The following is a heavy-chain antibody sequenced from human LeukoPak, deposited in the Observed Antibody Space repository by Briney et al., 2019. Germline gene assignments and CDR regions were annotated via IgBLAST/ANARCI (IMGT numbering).Heavy chain of an antibody. J-gene: IGHJ4*02. V-gene: IGHV4-34*01. CDR2: INHSGST. D-gene: IGHD4-4*01. Sequence: SETLSLTCAVYGGSFSGYYWSWIRQPPGKGLEWIGEINHSGSTNYNPSLKSRVTISVDTSKNQFSLKLSSVTAADTAVYYCARGNDYSNYESMGYYFDYWGQGTLVTVSS. CDR3: ARGNDYSNYESMGYYFDY. CDR1: GGSFSGYY.